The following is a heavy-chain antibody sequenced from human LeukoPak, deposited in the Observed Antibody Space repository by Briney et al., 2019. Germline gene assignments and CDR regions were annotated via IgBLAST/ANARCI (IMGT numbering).Heavy chain of an antibody. V-gene: IGHV5-51*01. Sequence: GESMKISYTASGYISTYDWSGWLRQMPGKGLEWMGIIYPGDSVTRYRPSFQGQVTISADKSINTAFLQWGSLKPADPAIYYCARDLSTFGGDYGMDVWGQGTTVTVSS. CDR1: GYISTYDW. CDR2: IYPGDSVT. CDR3: ARDLSTFGGDYGMDV. J-gene: IGHJ6*02. D-gene: IGHD3-16*01.